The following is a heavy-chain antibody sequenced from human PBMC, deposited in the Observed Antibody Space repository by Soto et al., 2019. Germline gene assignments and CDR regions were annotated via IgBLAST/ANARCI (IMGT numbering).Heavy chain of an antibody. D-gene: IGHD1-26*01. V-gene: IGHV5-10-1*01. Sequence: GESLKISCKTSGYSFTSHWITWVRQMPGQGLEWMGRIDPSDSYTMYNPSFQDHVTISSEKSIATAYLQWGSLKASDTAIYYCARHAHQEGGYSGTWGAFDIWGQGTMVTVSS. CDR2: IDPSDSYT. CDR3: ARHAHQEGGYSGTWGAFDI. J-gene: IGHJ3*02. CDR1: GYSFTSHW.